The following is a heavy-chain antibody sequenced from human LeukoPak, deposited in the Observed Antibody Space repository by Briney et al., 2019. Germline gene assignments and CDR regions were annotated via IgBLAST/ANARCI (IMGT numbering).Heavy chain of an antibody. Sequence: SETLSLTCTVSGGSISSYYWGWIRQPPGKGLEWIGYIYCSGSTNYNPSLKSRVTISVNTSKNQFSLKLSSVTAADTAVYYCARYPNNHDSRFREKGFDYWGQGTLVTVSS. CDR3: ARYPNNHDSRFREKGFDY. V-gene: IGHV4-59*01. CDR2: IYCSGST. J-gene: IGHJ4*02. D-gene: IGHD3-22*01. CDR1: GGSISSYY.